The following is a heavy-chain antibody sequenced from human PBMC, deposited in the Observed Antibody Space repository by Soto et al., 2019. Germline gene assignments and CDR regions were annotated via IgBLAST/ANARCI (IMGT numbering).Heavy chain of an antibody. CDR2: LIPIFGTA. J-gene: IGHJ3*02. CDR3: ARGLEDYNGSGSYSLGGPKFYAFDI. V-gene: IGHV1-69*13. Sequence: SVKVSGKASAGTFSSYGFSWVRQAPGQGLEWMGLLIPIFGTANYAQKFQGRVTITADESTRTAYMELSSLRSEDTAVYYCARGLEDYNGSGSYSLGGPKFYAFDIWGQGTMVTVSS. CDR1: AGTFSSYG. D-gene: IGHD3-10*01.